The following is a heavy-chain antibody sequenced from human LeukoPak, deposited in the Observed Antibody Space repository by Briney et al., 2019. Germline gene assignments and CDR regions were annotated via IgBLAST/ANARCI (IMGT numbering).Heavy chain of an antibody. D-gene: IGHD3-9*01. V-gene: IGHV1-69*04. CDR3: ASNILTGYSGDY. Sequence: ASVKVSCKASGGTFSSYAISWVRQAPGQGLEWMGGIIPILGIANYAQKFQGRVTITADKSTSTAYMELSSLRSEDTAVYYCASNILTGYSGDYWGQGTLVTVSS. J-gene: IGHJ4*02. CDR2: IIPILGIA. CDR1: GGTFSSYA.